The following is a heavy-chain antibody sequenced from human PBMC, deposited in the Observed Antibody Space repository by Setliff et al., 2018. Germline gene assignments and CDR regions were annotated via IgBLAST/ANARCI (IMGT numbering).Heavy chain of an antibody. CDR3: ARSGYYSIDAFDI. CDR1: GGSISSGTYY. Sequence: TLSLTCTVSGGSISSGTYYWSWIRQPAGKGLEWNGHIYTSGSTNYNPSLRSRVTISVDTSKNQFSLKLSSVTAADTAVYYCARSGYYSIDAFDIWGQGTMVTVSS. J-gene: IGHJ3*02. V-gene: IGHV4-61*09. CDR2: IYTSGST. D-gene: IGHD3-22*01.